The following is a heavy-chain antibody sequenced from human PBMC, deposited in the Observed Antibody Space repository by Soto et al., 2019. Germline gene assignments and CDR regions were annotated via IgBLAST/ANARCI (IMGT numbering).Heavy chain of an antibody. CDR1: GFTFSSYG. CDR2: IWYDGSNK. D-gene: IGHD6-13*01. CDR3: ARATEAGTGTHYYYYYGMDV. J-gene: IGHJ6*02. Sequence: QVQLVESGGGVVQPGRSLRLSCAASGFTFSSYGMHWVRQAPGKGLEWVAVIWYDGSNKYYADSVKGRFTISRDNSKNTLSLQMNSLRAEDTAVYYCARATEAGTGTHYYYYYGMDVWGQGSTVTVSS. V-gene: IGHV3-33*01.